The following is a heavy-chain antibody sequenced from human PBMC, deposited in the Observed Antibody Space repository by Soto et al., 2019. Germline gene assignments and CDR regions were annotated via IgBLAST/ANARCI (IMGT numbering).Heavy chain of an antibody. CDR2: IYYSGST. CDR3: ARQGLGYCSGGSCYSLTFDY. Sequence: SETLSLTCTVSGGSISSYYWSWIRQPPGKGLEWIGYIYYSGSTNYNPSLKSRVTLSVDTSKNQFSLKLSSVTAADTAVYYRARQGLGYCSGGSCYSLTFDYWGQGTLVTVSS. D-gene: IGHD2-15*01. CDR1: GGSISSYY. J-gene: IGHJ4*02. V-gene: IGHV4-59*08.